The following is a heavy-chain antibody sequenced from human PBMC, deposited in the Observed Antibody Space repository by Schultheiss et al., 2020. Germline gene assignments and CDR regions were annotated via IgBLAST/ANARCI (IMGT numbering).Heavy chain of an antibody. V-gene: IGHV4-59*02. D-gene: IGHD4-17*01. CDR2: IYYSGST. CDR1: GGFAHLNY. Sequence: SETLSLTCTVSGGFAHLNYWSWIRQPPGKGLEWIGSIYYSGSTYYNPSLKSRVTISVDTSKNQFSLKLSSVTAADTAVYYCARISTVTTSFDYWGQGTLVNGSS. CDR3: ARISTVTTSFDY. J-gene: IGHJ4*02.